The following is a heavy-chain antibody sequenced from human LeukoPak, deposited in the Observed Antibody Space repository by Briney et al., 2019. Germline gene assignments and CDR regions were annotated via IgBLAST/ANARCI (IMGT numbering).Heavy chain of an antibody. CDR2: INSDGSST. D-gene: IGHD2-21*02. CDR3: ARDRLGAYCGGDCYSGYYYYYYGMDV. V-gene: IGHV3-74*01. Sequence: PGGSLRLSCAASGFTFSSYWMHWVRQAPGKRLVWVSRINSDGSSTSYADSVKGRFTISRDNAKNTLYLQMNSLRAEDTAVYYCARDRLGAYCGGDCYSGYYYYYYGMDVWGQGTTVTVSS. CDR1: GFTFSSYW. J-gene: IGHJ6*02.